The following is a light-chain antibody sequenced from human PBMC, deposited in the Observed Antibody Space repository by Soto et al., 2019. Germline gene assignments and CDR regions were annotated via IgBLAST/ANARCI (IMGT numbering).Light chain of an antibody. V-gene: IGLV2-23*02. J-gene: IGLJ3*02. CDR1: SSDVGSYNL. Sequence: QSVLTPPASVSGSPGQSITISCTGTSSDVGSYNLVSWYQQHPGKAPKLIIYEVSKRPSGVSNRFSGSKSGNTASLTISGLRSEDEVDYYCCSYAGSTTLWVFGGGTKLTVL. CDR2: EVS. CDR3: CSYAGSTTLWV.